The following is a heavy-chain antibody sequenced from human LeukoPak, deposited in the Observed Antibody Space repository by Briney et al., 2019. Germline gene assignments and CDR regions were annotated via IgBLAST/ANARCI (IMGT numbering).Heavy chain of an antibody. CDR3: TTHDWNDRRDY. CDR2: IKSKTDGGTT. CDR1: GSTFGNAW. V-gene: IGHV3-15*01. Sequence: GRSLRLSCAASGSTFGNAWMSWVRQAPGKWLEWVGRIKSKTDGGTTDYAAPVKGRFSISRDDSKSTLYLQMNSLKTEDTAVYYCTTHDWNDRRDYWGQGTLVTVSS. D-gene: IGHD1-1*01. J-gene: IGHJ4*02.